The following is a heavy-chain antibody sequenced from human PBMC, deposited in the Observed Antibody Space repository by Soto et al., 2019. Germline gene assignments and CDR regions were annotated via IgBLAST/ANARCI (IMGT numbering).Heavy chain of an antibody. D-gene: IGHD2-21*02. J-gene: IGHJ5*02. CDR1: GYTFTSYA. CDR2: SNIGNGNT. Sequence: QVQLVQSGAEVKKPGVSVRVSCRTSGYTFTSYAIHWVRQAPGQGLEWMAWSNIGNGNTKYSQKFQGRVTVSRDTAASTAYRELSSLRSEDTAVYYCARETLCGGVCYGHRLDPWRQGTLVTVSS. V-gene: IGHV1-3*04. CDR3: ARETLCGGVCYGHRLDP.